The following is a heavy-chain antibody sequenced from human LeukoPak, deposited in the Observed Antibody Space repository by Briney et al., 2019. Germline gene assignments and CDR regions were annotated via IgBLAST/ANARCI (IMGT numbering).Heavy chain of an antibody. CDR2: ISGSGGST. CDR3: AKGLSYGSGSYYNPNWFDP. D-gene: IGHD3-10*01. Sequence: PGASLRLSCAASGFTFSSYAMSWVRQAPGKGLQWVSTISGSGGSTYYADSVKGRFTISRDNSKNTLYLQMNSLRAEDTAVYYCAKGLSYGSGSYYNPNWFDPWGQGTLVTVSS. V-gene: IGHV3-23*01. CDR1: GFTFSSYA. J-gene: IGHJ5*02.